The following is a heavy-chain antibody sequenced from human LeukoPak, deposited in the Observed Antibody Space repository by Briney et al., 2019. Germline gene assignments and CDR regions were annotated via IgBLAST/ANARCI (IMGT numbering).Heavy chain of an antibody. CDR3: ARLIPQVVVPGAVDY. D-gene: IGHD2-2*01. V-gene: IGHV1-18*01. CDR1: GYTFRIYA. Sequence: ASVKVSCKSSGYTFRIYAFSWVRQAPGQGLEWMGWFSAYNGNRTYAQKLQGRVTRTTATSTSTAYMELRSLRSVDTAVYYCARLIPQVVVPGAVDYWGQGTLVTVSS. CDR2: FSAYNGNR. J-gene: IGHJ4*02.